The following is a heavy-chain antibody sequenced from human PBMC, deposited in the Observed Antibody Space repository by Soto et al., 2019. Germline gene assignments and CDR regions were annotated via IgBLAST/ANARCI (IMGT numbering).Heavy chain of an antibody. CDR1: GFTFSSYE. J-gene: IGHJ5*02. CDR2: ISSSGSTI. V-gene: IGHV3-48*03. D-gene: IGHD2-15*01. Sequence: LSLSCAASGFTFSSYEMNWVRQAPGKGLEWVSYISSSGSTIYYADSVKGRFTISRDNAKNSLYLQMNSLRAEDTAVYYCARVCLFCSGGSCYRWFDPWGQGTLVTVS. CDR3: ARVCLFCSGGSCYRWFDP.